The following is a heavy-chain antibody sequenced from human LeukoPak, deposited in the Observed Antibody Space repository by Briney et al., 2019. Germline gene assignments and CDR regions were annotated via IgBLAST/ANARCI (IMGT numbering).Heavy chain of an antibody. J-gene: IGHJ4*02. CDR2: VRSDGNNT. D-gene: IGHD3-10*01. Sequence: GGSLRLSCAASGCTFDSYGMHWVRQAPGKGLEWVAFVRSDGNNTYYEDSVQGRFTISRENSKNTLYLQMNSLRAEETAVYYCAKTLNMVRGVTTDYWGQGTLVTVSS. V-gene: IGHV3-30*02. CDR3: AKTLNMVRGVTTDY. CDR1: GCTFDSYG.